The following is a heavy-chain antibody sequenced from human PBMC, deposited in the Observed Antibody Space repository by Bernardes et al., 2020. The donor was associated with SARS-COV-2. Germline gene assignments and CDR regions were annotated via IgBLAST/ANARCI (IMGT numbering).Heavy chain of an antibody. V-gene: IGHV3-11*01. CDR3: ARERREGVAMAEGYYFDY. CDR1: GFTFSDYY. CDR2: ISSSGSTI. J-gene: IGHJ4*02. D-gene: IGHD5-18*01. Sequence: GGSLRLSCAASGFTFSDYYMSWIRQAPGKGLEWVSYISSSGSTIYYADSVKGRFTISRDNAKNSLYLQMNSLRAEDTAVYYCARERREGVAMAEGYYFDYWGQGTLVTVSS.